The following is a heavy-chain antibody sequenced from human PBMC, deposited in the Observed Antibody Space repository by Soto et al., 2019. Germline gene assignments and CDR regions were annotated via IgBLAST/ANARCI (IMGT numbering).Heavy chain of an antibody. D-gene: IGHD2-21*01. V-gene: IGHV3-66*01. Sequence: EVQLVESGGGLVQPGGSLRLSCAASGFTVSSDYMSWVRQPPGKGLEWVSLIYSGGITYYADSVKGRFTISRDNSKNTVYLQINSLRVEDTAMYYCAREPPGIVPFDIWGQGTMVTVSS. CDR3: AREPPGIVPFDI. CDR2: IYSGGIT. J-gene: IGHJ3*02. CDR1: GFTVSSDY.